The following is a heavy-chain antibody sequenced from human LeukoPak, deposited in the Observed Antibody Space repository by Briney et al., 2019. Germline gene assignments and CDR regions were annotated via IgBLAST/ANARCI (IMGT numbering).Heavy chain of an antibody. CDR3: ARGGSDYRNPPPNWFDP. J-gene: IGHJ5*02. CDR2: ISPYNSNT. Sequence: ASVKVSCKASGYTFTSFGISWVRQAPGQGLEWMRWISPYNSNTNYAQKLQGRVTMTTDTSTSTAYMELRSLRSDDTAVYYCARGGSDYRNPPPNWFDPWGQGTLVTVSS. CDR1: GYTFTSFG. D-gene: IGHD4-11*01. V-gene: IGHV1-18*01.